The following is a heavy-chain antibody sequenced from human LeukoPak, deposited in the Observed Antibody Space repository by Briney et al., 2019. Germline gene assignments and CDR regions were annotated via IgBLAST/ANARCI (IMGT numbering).Heavy chain of an antibody. CDR3: ARSIQGYYYDSSGYAKFEH. V-gene: IGHV4-4*02. CDR1: GGSISSSNW. J-gene: IGHJ4*02. D-gene: IGHD3-22*01. CDR2: IYHSGST. Sequence: SETLSLTCALSGGSISSSNWWSWARQPPGKGLEGIGEIYHSGSTNYNPSLNSRVTISVDRSKNQFSLKLSSVTAADTAVYYCARSIQGYYYDSSGYAKFEHWGQGTLVTVSS.